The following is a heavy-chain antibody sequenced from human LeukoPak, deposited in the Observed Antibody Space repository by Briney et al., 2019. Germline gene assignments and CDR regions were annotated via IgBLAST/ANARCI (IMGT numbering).Heavy chain of an antibody. CDR3: AKAGPYYSDS. Sequence: GGSLRLSCAASGFTFDNYGMRWVRQAPGMGLEWVSTISGSGDATYYADSVKGRFTISRDNSKNTLFLQMNSLTAEDTAVYYCAKAGPYYSDSWGQGTLVTASP. CDR1: GFTFDNYG. J-gene: IGHJ4*02. V-gene: IGHV3-23*01. CDR2: ISGSGDAT.